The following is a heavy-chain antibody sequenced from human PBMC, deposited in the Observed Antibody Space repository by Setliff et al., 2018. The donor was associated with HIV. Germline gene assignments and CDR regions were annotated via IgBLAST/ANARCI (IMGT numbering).Heavy chain of an antibody. Sequence: SETLSLTCAVYGGSFSDQYWSWIRQPPGKGLEWIGEINYRGTTNDNPSLRSRVTISVDTSRNQFSLKLNSVTAADTAVYYCARFHPHWYDDNGYYGYYFDYWGQGTLVTVSS. CDR1: GGSFSDQY. D-gene: IGHD3-22*01. CDR2: INYRGTT. V-gene: IGHV4-34*01. CDR3: ARFHPHWYDDNGYYGYYFDY. J-gene: IGHJ4*02.